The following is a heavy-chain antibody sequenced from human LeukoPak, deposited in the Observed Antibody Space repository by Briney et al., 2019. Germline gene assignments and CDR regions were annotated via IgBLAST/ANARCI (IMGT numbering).Heavy chain of an antibody. CDR2: ISGSGGTT. D-gene: IGHD3-22*01. Sequence: GGSLRLSCAASGFTFSSYAMSWVRQAPGKGLEWVSAISGSGGTTYYADSVKGRFTISRDNSKNTLYLQMNSLRAEDTAVYYCAKDFGVYYYDSSGYYGAFDIWGQGTMVTVS. CDR1: GFTFSSYA. V-gene: IGHV3-23*01. J-gene: IGHJ3*02. CDR3: AKDFGVYYYDSSGYYGAFDI.